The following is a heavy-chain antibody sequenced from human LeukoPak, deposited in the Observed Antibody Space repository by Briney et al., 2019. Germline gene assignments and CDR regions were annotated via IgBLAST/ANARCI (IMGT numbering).Heavy chain of an antibody. V-gene: IGHV3-53*01. J-gene: IGHJ4*02. D-gene: IGHD6-19*01. Sequence: GGSLRLSCTASGFTVSSNYMSWVRQAPGRGLEWVSVIYSGGSTYYADSVEGRFTISRDNSKNMLYLQMNSLRAEDTAVYYCARTIVVAGFTDYFDYWGQGTLVSVSS. CDR3: ARTIVVAGFTDYFDY. CDR2: IYSGGST. CDR1: GFTVSSNY.